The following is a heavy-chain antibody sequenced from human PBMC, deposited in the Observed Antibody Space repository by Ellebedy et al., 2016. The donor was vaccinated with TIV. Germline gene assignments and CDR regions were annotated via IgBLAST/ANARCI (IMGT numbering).Heavy chain of an antibody. D-gene: IGHD3-16*01. J-gene: IGHJ4*02. CDR1: GSIISGVW. Sequence: PGGSLTLSCAASGSIISGVWMSWVRQAPGKGLEWVAHITPDGSAEYYVDSVKGRFTISRDNAKRSLFLQMNSLKVDETAVYYCGTWGQSYGRWGQGSLVTISS. V-gene: IGHV3-7*03. CDR3: GTWGQSYGR. CDR2: ITPDGSAE.